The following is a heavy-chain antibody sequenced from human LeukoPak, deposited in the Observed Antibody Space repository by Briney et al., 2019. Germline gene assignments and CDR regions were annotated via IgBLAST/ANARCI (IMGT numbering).Heavy chain of an antibody. V-gene: IGHV1-18*01. CDR3: ARDRIVGARGASDI. D-gene: IGHD1-26*01. CDR1: GYTFTSYG. CDR2: ISAYNGDT. J-gene: IGHJ3*02. Sequence: ASVKVSCKASGYTFTSYGITWVRQAPGQGLEWMGWISAYNGDTDYAQKLQGRVTMTTDTSTSTAYMELRSLRSDDTAVYYCARDRIVGARGASDIWGQGTMVIVSS.